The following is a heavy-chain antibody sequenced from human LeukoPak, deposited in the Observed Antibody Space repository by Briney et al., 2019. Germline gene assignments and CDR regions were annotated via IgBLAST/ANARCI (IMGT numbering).Heavy chain of an antibody. V-gene: IGHV3-30*04. D-gene: IGHD4-11*01. CDR2: ISYDGSNK. J-gene: IGHJ4*02. Sequence: PGRSLRLSCAASGFTFSSYAMHWVRQAPGKGLEWEAVISYDGSNKHYADSVKGRFTISRDNSKNTLYLQMNSLRAEDTAVYYCARGSTEMNYWGQGTLVTVSS. CDR3: ARGSTEMNY. CDR1: GFTFSSYA.